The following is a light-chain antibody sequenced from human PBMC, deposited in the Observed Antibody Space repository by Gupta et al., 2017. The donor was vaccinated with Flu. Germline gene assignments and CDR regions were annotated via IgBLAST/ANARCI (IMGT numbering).Light chain of an antibody. J-gene: IGLJ2*01. V-gene: IGLV2-14*04. CDR2: DVS. Sequence: TSSDVGGYNYVSWYQQHPGKAAKLMIYDVSNRPSGVSNRFSGSKSGNTASLTISGLQAEDEADYYCSSYTSSSTLVFGGGTKLTVL. CDR3: SSYTSSSTLV. CDR1: SSDVGGYNY.